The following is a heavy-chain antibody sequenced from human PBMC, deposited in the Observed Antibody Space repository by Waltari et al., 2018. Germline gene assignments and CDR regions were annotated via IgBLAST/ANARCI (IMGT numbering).Heavy chain of an antibody. V-gene: IGHV4-38-2*01. CDR3: ARTQQLVLNWFDP. CDR1: GYSISSRYY. D-gene: IGHD6-13*01. CDR2: IYHIGST. J-gene: IGHJ5*02. Sequence: QVQLQESGPGLVRPSETLSLTCAVSGYSISSRYYWGWLRQPPGKGLEWIGSIYHIGSTYYNPSLKSRVTISVDTSKNQFSLKLSSVTAADTAVYYCARTQQLVLNWFDPWGQGTLVTVSS.